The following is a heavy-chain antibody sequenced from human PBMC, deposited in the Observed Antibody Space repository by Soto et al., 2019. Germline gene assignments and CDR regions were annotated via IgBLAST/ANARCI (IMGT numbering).Heavy chain of an antibody. V-gene: IGHV3-30*03. CDR2: ISYDESKK. CDR1: GFTFSSYG. D-gene: IGHD3-10*01. J-gene: IGHJ6*02. CDR3: ARDLTMGRGLIPLPCCGLDV. Sequence: VNLVESGGGVVQPGRSLRLSCAASGFTFSSYGMHWVRQAPGKGLEWVAVISYDESKKDYGDSVKGRCTISRDNSKNTLYLQVSTLRNEDTAVYYCARDLTMGRGLIPLPCCGLDVWGQGTTVTVSS.